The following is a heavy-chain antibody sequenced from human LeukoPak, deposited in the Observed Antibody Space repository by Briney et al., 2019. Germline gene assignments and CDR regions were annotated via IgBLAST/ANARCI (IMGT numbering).Heavy chain of an antibody. CDR3: ARGTSYFDY. D-gene: IGHD1-1*01. J-gene: IGHJ4*02. V-gene: IGHV3-66*01. CDR1: GFIVNTYY. CDR2: IYSDGST. Sequence: GGSLRLSCAVSGFIVNTYYMSWVRQAPGKGLEWVSIIYSDGSTYYADSVKGRFTISRDNANNSLYLQMNSLRAEDTAVYYCARGTSYFDYWGQGTLVTVSS.